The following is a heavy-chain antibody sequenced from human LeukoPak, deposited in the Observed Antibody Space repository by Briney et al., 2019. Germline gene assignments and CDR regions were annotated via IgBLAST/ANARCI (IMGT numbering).Heavy chain of an antibody. J-gene: IGHJ4*02. D-gene: IGHD6-19*01. CDR1: GGSIGGSSSY. Sequence: PSETLSLTCTVSGGSIGGSSSYWGWIRQPPGKGLEWIGSIYYSGSTYYNPSLKSRVTISVDTSKNQFSLKLSPVTAADTAVYYCAHIAGHGSGWVWGQGTLVTVSS. V-gene: IGHV4-39*01. CDR3: AHIAGHGSGWV. CDR2: IYYSGST.